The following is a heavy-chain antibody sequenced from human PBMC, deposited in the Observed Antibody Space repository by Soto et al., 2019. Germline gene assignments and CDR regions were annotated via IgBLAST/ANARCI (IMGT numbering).Heavy chain of an antibody. Sequence: SETLSLTCTVSGGSISSYYWIWIRQPAGKGLEWIGRIYTSGSTNYNPSLKSRVTMSVDTSKNQFSLKLSSVTAADTAVYYCARDLSITMIVVVITYLFYYYYGMDVWGQGTTVTVS. V-gene: IGHV4-4*07. J-gene: IGHJ6*02. CDR2: IYTSGST. CDR3: ARDLSITMIVVVITYLFYYYYGMDV. D-gene: IGHD3-22*01. CDR1: GGSISSYY.